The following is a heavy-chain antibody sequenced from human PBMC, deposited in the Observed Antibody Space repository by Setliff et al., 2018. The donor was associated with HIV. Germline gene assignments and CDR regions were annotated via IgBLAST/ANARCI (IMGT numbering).Heavy chain of an antibody. CDR1: GFSISTYW. V-gene: IGHV3-7*03. J-gene: IGHJ4*02. CDR3: AKDLSPNWGPGEFDH. D-gene: IGHD7-27*01. Sequence: GGSLRLSCAASGFSISTYWMNWVRQAPGRGLEWVANINEDATETYYVDSVKGRFTISRDTAKNFLYLRMNNLRVEDTALYYCAKDLSPNWGPGEFDHWGQGTLVTVSS. CDR2: INEDATET.